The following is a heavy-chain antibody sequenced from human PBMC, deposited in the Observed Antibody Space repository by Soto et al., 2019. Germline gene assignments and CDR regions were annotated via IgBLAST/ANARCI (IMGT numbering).Heavy chain of an antibody. CDR1: GYTFTSYG. CDR3: ASGTFIAPMADAFDI. D-gene: IGHD6-13*01. V-gene: IGHV1-18*01. J-gene: IGHJ3*02. Sequence: GSSVKVSCKASGYTFTSYGISWVRQAPGQGLEWMGWISAYNGNTNYAQKLQGRVTMTTDTSTSTAYMEMRSLRSDDTAVYYCASGTFIAPMADAFDIWGQRTMVTVSS. CDR2: ISAYNGNT.